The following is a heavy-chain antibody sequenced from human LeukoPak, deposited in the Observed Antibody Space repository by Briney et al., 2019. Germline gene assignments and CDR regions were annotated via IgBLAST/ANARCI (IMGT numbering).Heavy chain of an antibody. J-gene: IGHJ4*02. Sequence: ASEKLSCKASGYTFTSYAISWVRKPPGQGLEWMGWISVYSSHTKYAQKLQGRVTMTTDTFTNSAYMELRSLRSDDTAVYYCAKERDFDTSEHPSSFDHWGQGTLVTVSS. V-gene: IGHV1-18*01. CDR3: AKERDFDTSEHPSSFDH. CDR1: GYTFTSYA. CDR2: ISVYSSHT. D-gene: IGHD3-22*01.